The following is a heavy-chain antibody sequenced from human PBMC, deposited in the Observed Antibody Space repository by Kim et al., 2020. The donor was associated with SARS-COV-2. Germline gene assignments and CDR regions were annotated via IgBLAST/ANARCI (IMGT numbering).Heavy chain of an antibody. CDR3: TFQDDYGDYVLN. Sequence: DYAAPVKGRFTISRDDSKNTLYLQMNSLKTEDTAVYYCTFQDDYGDYVLNWGQGTLVTVSS. J-gene: IGHJ4*02. V-gene: IGHV3-15*01. D-gene: IGHD4-17*01.